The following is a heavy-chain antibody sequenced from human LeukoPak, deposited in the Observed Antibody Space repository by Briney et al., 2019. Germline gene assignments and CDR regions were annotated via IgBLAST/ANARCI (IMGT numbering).Heavy chain of an antibody. D-gene: IGHD6-13*01. CDR2: IIPILGIA. CDR3: ARAPTPFEGIAAYYFDY. Sequence: SVKVSCKASGGTFSSYAISWVRQAPGQGLEWMGRIIPILGIANYAQKFQGRVTITADKSTSTAYMELSSLRSEDTAVYYCARAPTPFEGIAAYYFDYWGQGTLVTVSS. CDR1: GGTFSSYA. J-gene: IGHJ4*02. V-gene: IGHV1-69*04.